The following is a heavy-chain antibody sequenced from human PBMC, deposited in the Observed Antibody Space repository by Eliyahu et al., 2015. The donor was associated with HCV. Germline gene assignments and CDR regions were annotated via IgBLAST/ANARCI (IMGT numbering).Heavy chain of an antibody. Sequence: EVQLVVSGGGLVQPGGSLRLSCAASAFTFSSYWMHWVRKAPGKGLVWVSRVNGDGSHTNYADSVKGRFTVSRDNAKNTVYLQMNSLRAEDTAVYYCSRLNEIDDYWGQGTLVTVSS. CDR1: AFTFSSYW. D-gene: IGHD2-8*01. V-gene: IGHV3-74*01. CDR2: VNGDGSHT. CDR3: SRLNEIDDY. J-gene: IGHJ4*02.